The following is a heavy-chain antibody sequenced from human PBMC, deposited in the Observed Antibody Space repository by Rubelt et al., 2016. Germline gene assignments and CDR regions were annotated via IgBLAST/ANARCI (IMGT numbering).Heavy chain of an antibody. Sequence: INPNSGGTNYAQKFQGRVTMTRDTSISTAYMELSSLTSEDTAVYYCASRYCSTTSCYHFDYWGQGTLVTVSS. D-gene: IGHD2-2*01. CDR3: ASRYCSTTSCYHFDY. J-gene: IGHJ4*02. CDR2: INPNSGGT. V-gene: IGHV1-2*02.